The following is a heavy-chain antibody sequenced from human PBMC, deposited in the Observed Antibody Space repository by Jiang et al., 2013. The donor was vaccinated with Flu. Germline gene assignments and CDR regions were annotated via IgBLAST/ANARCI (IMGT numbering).Heavy chain of an antibody. Sequence: SGAEVKKPGSSVKVSCKASGGTFSSYAISWVRQAPGQGLEWMGRIIPILGIANYAQKFQGRVTITADKSTSTAYMELSSLRSEDTAVYYCATSITMIVVVTYYGMDVWGQGTTVTVSS. V-gene: IGHV1-69*04. J-gene: IGHJ6*02. D-gene: IGHD3-22*01. CDR2: IIPILGIA. CDR1: GGTFSSYA. CDR3: ATSITMIVVVTYYGMDV.